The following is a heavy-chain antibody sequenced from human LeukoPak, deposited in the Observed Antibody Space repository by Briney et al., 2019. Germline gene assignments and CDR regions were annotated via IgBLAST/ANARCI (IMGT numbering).Heavy chain of an antibody. D-gene: IGHD2-21*02. CDR1: GFTVRSNY. V-gene: IGHV3-53*01. CDR3: ASSVVTAFDY. CDR2: IYSVGNT. J-gene: IGHJ4*02. Sequence: GGSLRLSCAASGFTVRSNYMSWVRQAPGKGREWVSVIYSVGNTYYADSVKGRFTISIDNSKNTLHLQINSLRVEDTAVYYCASSVVTAFDYWGQGTLATVSS.